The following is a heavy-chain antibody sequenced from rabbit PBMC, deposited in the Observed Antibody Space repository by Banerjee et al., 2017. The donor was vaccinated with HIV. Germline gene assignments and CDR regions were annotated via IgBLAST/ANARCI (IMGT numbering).Heavy chain of an antibody. D-gene: IGHD8-1*01. J-gene: IGHJ4*01. V-gene: IGHV1S40*01. CDR3: AISSPGSSYGFNL. CDR2: IYTGSDST. CDR1: GFHLSSYYY. Sequence: QQLGESGGGLVKPGASLTLSCTASGFHLSSYYYMCWVRQAPGKGLEWIACIYTGSDSTYYASWAKGRFTISKTSSTTVTLQMTRLTAADTATYFCAISSPGSSYGFNLWGPGTLVTDS.